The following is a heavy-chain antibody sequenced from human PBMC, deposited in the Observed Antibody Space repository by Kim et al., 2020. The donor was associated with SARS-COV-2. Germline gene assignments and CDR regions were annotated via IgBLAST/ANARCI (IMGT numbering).Heavy chain of an antibody. Sequence: GGSLRLSCAASGFTFSSYAMSWVRQAPGKGLEWVSAISGSGGSTYYADSVKGRFTISRDNSKNTLYLQMNSLRAEDTAVYYCAKADCSSTSCYAGWYYYYGMDVWGQGTTVTVSS. V-gene: IGHV3-23*01. CDR3: AKADCSSTSCYAGWYYYYGMDV. CDR1: GFTFSSYA. CDR2: ISGSGGST. D-gene: IGHD2-2*01. J-gene: IGHJ6*02.